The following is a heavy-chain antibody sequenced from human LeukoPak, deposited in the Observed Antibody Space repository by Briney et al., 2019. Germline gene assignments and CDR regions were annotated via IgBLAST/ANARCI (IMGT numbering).Heavy chain of an antibody. CDR2: ISSGSSVI. V-gene: IGHV3-48*04. J-gene: IGHJ6*02. CDR1: GFTFSSYN. D-gene: IGHD2-15*01. Sequence: GGSLRLSCAASGFTFSSYNMNWVRQAPGKGLEWVSYISSGSSVIYYADSMKGRFTISRDNAKNSLYLQMNSLRAEDTAVYYCARTKVVVAATNYYGMDVWGQGTTVTVSS. CDR3: ARTKVVVAATNYYGMDV.